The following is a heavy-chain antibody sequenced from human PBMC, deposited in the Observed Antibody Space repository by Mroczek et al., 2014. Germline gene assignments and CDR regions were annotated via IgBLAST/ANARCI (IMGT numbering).Heavy chain of an antibody. CDR1: GFSLSNARMG. CDR2: IFSNDEK. CDR3: ARFIVGARGRGGDFDY. V-gene: IGHV2-26*01. J-gene: IGHJ4*02. D-gene: IGHD1-26*01. Sequence: QVTLKESGPVLVKPTETLTLTCTVSGFSLSNARMGVSWIRQPPGKALEWLAHIFSNDEKSYSTSLKSRLTISKDTSKSQVVLTMTNMDPVDTATYYCARFIVGARGRGGDFDYWGQGTLVTVSS.